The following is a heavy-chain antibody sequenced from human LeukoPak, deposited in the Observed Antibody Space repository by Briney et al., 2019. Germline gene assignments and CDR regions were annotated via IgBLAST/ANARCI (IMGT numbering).Heavy chain of an antibody. CDR1: GYTFNNYG. V-gene: IGHV1-18*01. D-gene: IGHD4-17*01. Sequence: ASVKVSCKASGYTFNNYGMIWVRQAPGQGLEWMAWINTYNGNTDYAQKFQGRVTLTTDTSTSTAYMELRSLRSDDTAVYYCARGDYGDYPSYYYYYGMDVWGQGTTVTVSS. CDR2: INTYNGNT. CDR3: ARGDYGDYPSYYYYYGMDV. J-gene: IGHJ6*02.